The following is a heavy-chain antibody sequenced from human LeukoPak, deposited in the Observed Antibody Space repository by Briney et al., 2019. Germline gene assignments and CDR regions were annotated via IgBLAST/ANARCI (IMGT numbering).Heavy chain of an antibody. V-gene: IGHV2-5*02. Sequence: SGPTLVNPTQTLTLTCTFSGFSLSTSGVGVGWIRQPPGKALEWLALIYWDDDKRYSPSLKSRLTITKDTSKNQVVLTMTNMDPVDTATYYCAHSYGGNSFRPIRRYYFDYWGQGTLVTVSS. J-gene: IGHJ4*02. D-gene: IGHD4-23*01. CDR1: GFSLSTSGVG. CDR2: IYWDDDK. CDR3: AHSYGGNSFRPIRRYYFDY.